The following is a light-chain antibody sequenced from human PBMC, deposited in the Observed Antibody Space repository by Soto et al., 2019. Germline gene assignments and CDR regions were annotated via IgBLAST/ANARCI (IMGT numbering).Light chain of an antibody. CDR1: QGISSA. CDR2: DAS. Sequence: AIQLTQSPSSLSASVGDRVTITCRASQGISSALAWYQQKPGKAPKLLIYDASSLESGVPSRFSGSGSGTDFTLTISSLQPEDFATSYCQQFNSTGITFGQGTRLEIK. V-gene: IGKV1-13*02. J-gene: IGKJ5*01. CDR3: QQFNSTGIT.